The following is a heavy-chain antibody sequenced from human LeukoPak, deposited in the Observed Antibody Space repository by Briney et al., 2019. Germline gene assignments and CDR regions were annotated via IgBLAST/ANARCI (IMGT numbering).Heavy chain of an antibody. CDR3: ARGVSSHYDY. CDR1: GVTVSSNSAA. D-gene: IGHD6-6*01. J-gene: IGHJ4*02. V-gene: IGHV6-1*01. Sequence: SQTLTLTCAISGVTVSSNSAAWHWIRQSPSKGLEWLGRTYYRSKWYDDYEVSVKIRITINPNTSTNQISIQLNSDTPDEKALYYSARGVSSHYDYWGQGTLVTVSS. CDR2: TYYRSKWYD.